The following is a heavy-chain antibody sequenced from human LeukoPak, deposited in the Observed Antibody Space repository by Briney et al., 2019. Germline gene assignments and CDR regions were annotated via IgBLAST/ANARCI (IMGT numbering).Heavy chain of an antibody. D-gene: IGHD6-19*01. J-gene: IGHJ6*03. CDR2: IYSGGTT. Sequence: GGSLRLSCAASGFTVSSNYMNWVRQAPGKGLEWVSVIYSGGTTYYADSVKGRFTISRDNSKNTLYLQMNSLRAEDTAVYYCARDGYSSGWYRYYYYYMDVWGKGTTVTISS. CDR3: ARDGYSSGWYRYYYYYMDV. V-gene: IGHV3-53*01. CDR1: GFTVSSNY.